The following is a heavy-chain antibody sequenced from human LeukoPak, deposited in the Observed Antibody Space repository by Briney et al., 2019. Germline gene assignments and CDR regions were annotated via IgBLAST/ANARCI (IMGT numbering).Heavy chain of an antibody. V-gene: IGHV3-23*01. J-gene: IGHJ4*02. CDR3: AKDERPYCSGGSCYSSDY. Sequence: GGSLRLSCAASGFTFSTYAMSWVRQAPGKGLEWVSSTSGSGDITYYADSVKGRFTISRDNSENTLYLQMNSLRAEDTAVYYCAKDERPYCSGGSCYSSDYWGQGTLVTVSS. CDR1: GFTFSTYA. D-gene: IGHD2-15*01. CDR2: TSGSGDIT.